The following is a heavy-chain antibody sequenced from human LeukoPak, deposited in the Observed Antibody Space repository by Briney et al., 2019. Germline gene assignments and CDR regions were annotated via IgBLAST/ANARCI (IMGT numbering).Heavy chain of an antibody. J-gene: IGHJ4*02. CDR1: GFTVSSNH. V-gene: IGHV3-53*01. Sequence: GGSLRLSCTASGFTVSSNHMSWVRQAPGQGLEWVSVIYSGGSTYYADSVKGRFTISRDNSENTLYPQMNSLRAEDTAVYYCARSDCGGGRCYYFDYWGQGTLVTVSS. CDR2: IYSGGST. CDR3: ARSDCGGGRCYYFDY. D-gene: IGHD2-15*01.